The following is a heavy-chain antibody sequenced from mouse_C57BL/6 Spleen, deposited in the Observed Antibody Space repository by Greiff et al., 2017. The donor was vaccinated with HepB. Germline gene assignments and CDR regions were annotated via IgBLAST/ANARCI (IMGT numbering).Heavy chain of an antibody. D-gene: IGHD2-3*01. CDR3: ARNGYYFYYFDY. CDR2: ISSGSSTI. CDR1: GFTFSDYG. V-gene: IGHV5-17*01. Sequence: EVKLMESGGGLAKPGGSLKLSCAASGFTFSDYGMHWVRQAPEKGLEWVAYISSGSSTIYYADTVKGRFTISRDNAKNTLFLQMTSLRSEDTAMYYCARNGYYFYYFDYWGQGTTLTVSS. J-gene: IGHJ2*01.